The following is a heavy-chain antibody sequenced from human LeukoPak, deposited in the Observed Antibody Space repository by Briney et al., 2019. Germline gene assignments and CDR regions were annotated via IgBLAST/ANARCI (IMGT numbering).Heavy chain of an antibody. V-gene: IGHV3-21*01. J-gene: IGHJ4*02. CDR2: ISRTGNYI. Sequence: GGSLRLSCAASGFTFSRYNMNWVCQAPGKGLEWVSSISRTGNYIYYADSVKGRFTISRDNAQNSLFLQMNSLRVEDTAVYYCARVLETDCSGGSCYSGLDYWGQGTLVTVSS. CDR3: ARVLETDCSGGSCYSGLDY. D-gene: IGHD2-15*01. CDR1: GFTFSRYN.